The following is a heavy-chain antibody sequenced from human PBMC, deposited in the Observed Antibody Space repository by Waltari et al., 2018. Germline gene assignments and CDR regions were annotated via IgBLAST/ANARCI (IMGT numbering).Heavy chain of an antibody. V-gene: IGHV4-59*01. CDR2: IYYSGST. Sequence: QVQLQESGPGLVKPSETLSLTCTVSGGSISSYYWRWIRQPPGKGLEWIGYIYYSGSTNYNPALKGRVTISVDTSKNQFSLKLSSVTAADTAVYYCARMSIAARSSLPLDVWGQGTTVTVSS. CDR3: ARMSIAARSSLPLDV. D-gene: IGHD6-6*01. CDR1: GGSISSYY. J-gene: IGHJ6*02.